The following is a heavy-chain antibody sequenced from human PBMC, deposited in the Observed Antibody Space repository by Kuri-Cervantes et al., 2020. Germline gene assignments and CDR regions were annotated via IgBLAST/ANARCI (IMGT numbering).Heavy chain of an antibody. V-gene: IGHV4-38-2*01. CDR3: VRVASNLVPAAAFDY. J-gene: IGHJ4*02. CDR2: IYGSGST. CDR1: GFTFSSYS. D-gene: IGHD2-2*01. Sequence: ESLKISCAASGFTFSSYSMNWVRQAPGKGLEWIGSIYGSGSTSYNASLQSRITISVDTSKNQFSLKLNSVTAADTAVYYCVRVASNLVPAAAFDYWGQGTLVTVSS.